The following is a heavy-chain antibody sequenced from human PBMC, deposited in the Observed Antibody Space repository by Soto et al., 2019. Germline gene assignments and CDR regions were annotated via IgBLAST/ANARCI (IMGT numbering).Heavy chain of an antibody. CDR1: GYTFTSYY. V-gene: IGHV1-46*01. Sequence: ASVKVSCKASGYTFTSYYMHWVRQAPGQGLEWMGIINPSGGSTSYAQKFQGRVTMTRDTSTSTVYMELSSLRSEDTAVYYCATYGSGSPSRYYYGMDVWGQGTTVTVS. CDR2: INPSGGST. CDR3: ATYGSGSPSRYYYGMDV. D-gene: IGHD3-10*01. J-gene: IGHJ6*02.